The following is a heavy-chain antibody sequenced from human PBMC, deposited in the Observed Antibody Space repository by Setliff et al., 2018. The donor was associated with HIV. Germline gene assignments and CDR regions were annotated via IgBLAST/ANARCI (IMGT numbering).Heavy chain of an antibody. Sequence: ASVKVSCKASGFNFTNYYTHWVRQAPGEGLEWVGVINASGDKTNYAQKFQGRLIITKDTSTSTVYMELSSLRSDDTAVYYCGRDYRSWIRAIGYWGQGTLVTVSS. D-gene: IGHD5-12*01. CDR1: GFNFTNYY. CDR2: INASGDKT. V-gene: IGHV1-46*03. J-gene: IGHJ4*02. CDR3: GRDYRSWIRAIGY.